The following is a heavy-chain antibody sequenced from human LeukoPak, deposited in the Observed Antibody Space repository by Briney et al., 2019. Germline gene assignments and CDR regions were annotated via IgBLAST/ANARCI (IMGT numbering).Heavy chain of an antibody. CDR1: GFTFSSSA. D-gene: IGHD5-24*01. J-gene: IGHJ4*02. V-gene: IGHV3-23*01. Sequence: GGSLRLSCAASGFTFSSSAMSWVRQAPGKGLEWVSAISNNGGYTYYADSVQGRFTISRDNSKSTLCLQMNSLRAEDTGVYYCARVADGDKYGGRDYWGQGTLVTVSS. CDR3: ARVADGDKYGGRDY. CDR2: ISNNGGYT.